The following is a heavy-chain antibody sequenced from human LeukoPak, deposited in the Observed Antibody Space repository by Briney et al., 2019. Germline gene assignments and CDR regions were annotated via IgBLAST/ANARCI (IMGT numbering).Heavy chain of an antibody. Sequence: SETLSLTCTVSGGSISSHYWSWIRQPPGKGLEGIGYIYYSGSTNYNPSLKSRVTISVDTSKNQFSLKLSSVTAADTAVYYCARDLRYFDWLGAFDIWGQGTMVTVSS. CDR3: ARDLRYFDWLGAFDI. V-gene: IGHV4-59*11. J-gene: IGHJ3*02. CDR1: GGSISSHY. CDR2: IYYSGST. D-gene: IGHD3-9*01.